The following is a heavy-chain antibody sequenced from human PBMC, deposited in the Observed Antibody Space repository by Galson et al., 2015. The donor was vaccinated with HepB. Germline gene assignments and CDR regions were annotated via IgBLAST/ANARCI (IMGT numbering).Heavy chain of an antibody. Sequence: SVKVSCKASGGTFSKYTINWVRQAPGQGLEWMGRIIPMFGMANYAQKFQGRVTITADKSTSTAYMQLSSLRPEDTAVYYCAREKYDILTGCFETQFDYWGQGTLVTVSS. CDR3: AREKYDILTGCFETQFDY. J-gene: IGHJ4*02. D-gene: IGHD3-9*01. V-gene: IGHV1-69*04. CDR2: IIPMFGMA. CDR1: GGTFSKYT.